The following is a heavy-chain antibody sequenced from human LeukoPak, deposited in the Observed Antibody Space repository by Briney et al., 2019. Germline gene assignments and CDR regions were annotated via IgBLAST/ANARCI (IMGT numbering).Heavy chain of an antibody. J-gene: IGHJ4*02. CDR1: GFTFSSYA. CDR2: ISGSGGST. Sequence: GESLRLACAAYGFTFSSYAMSWVRQAPGKGLEWVSAISGSGGSTYYADSVKGRFTISRDNSTNTLYLQMNSLRAEDTAVYYGAKDGTVTTGHFDYLGQGTLVTVSS. D-gene: IGHD4-17*01. CDR3: AKDGTVTTGHFDY. V-gene: IGHV3-23*01.